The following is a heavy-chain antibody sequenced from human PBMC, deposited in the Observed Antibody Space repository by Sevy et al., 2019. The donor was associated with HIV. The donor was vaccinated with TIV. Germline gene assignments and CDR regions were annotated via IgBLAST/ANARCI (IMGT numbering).Heavy chain of an antibody. V-gene: IGHV1-8*01. CDR1: GYTFTSYD. Sequence: ASVKVSCKASGYTFTSYDINWVRQAPGQGLEWMGWMNPNSGNTGYAQKFQGRVTMTRNTSISTAYMELSSLRSEDTAVYYCARVYCSSTSCYMFDYWGQGTLVTVSS. J-gene: IGHJ4*02. CDR3: ARVYCSSTSCYMFDY. D-gene: IGHD2-2*02. CDR2: MNPNSGNT.